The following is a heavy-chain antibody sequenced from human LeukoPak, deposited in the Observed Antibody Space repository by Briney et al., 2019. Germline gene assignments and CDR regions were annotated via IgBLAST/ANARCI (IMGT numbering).Heavy chain of an antibody. J-gene: IGHJ4*02. CDR1: GFTFINAW. CDR2: ISGSGGST. CDR3: AKTPPHGGGYFDY. Sequence: PGGSLRLSCAASGFTFINAWMAWVRQAPGKGLEWVSAISGSGGSTYYADSVKGRFTISRDNSKNTLYLQMNSLRAEDTAVYYCAKTPPHGGGYFDYWGQGTLVTVSS. D-gene: IGHD4-23*01. V-gene: IGHV3-23*01.